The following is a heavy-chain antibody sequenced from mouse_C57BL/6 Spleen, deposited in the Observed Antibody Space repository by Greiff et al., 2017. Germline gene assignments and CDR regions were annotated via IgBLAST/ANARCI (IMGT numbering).Heavy chain of an antibody. J-gene: IGHJ4*01. CDR1: GYAFTNYL. CDR3: ARGCSSYYAMDY. CDR2: INPGSGGT. D-gene: IGHD1-1*01. Sequence: QVQLQQSGAELVRPGTSVKVSCKASGYAFTNYLIEWVKQRPGQGLEWIGVINPGSGGTNYNEKFKGKATLTADKSSSTAYMQLSSLTSEDSAVYFCARGCSSYYAMDYWGQGTSVTVSS. V-gene: IGHV1-54*01.